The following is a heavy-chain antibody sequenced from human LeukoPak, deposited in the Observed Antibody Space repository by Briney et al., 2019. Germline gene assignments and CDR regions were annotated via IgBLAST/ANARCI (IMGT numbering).Heavy chain of an antibody. D-gene: IGHD3-10*01. CDR1: GGSISSYY. Sequence: SETLSLTCTVSGGSISSYYWSWIRQPPGKGLEWIGYIYYSGSTNYNPSLKSRATISVDTSKNQFSLKLSSVTAADTAVYYCAMGLMVRGVIDYWGQGTLVTVSS. J-gene: IGHJ4*02. V-gene: IGHV4-59*01. CDR2: IYYSGST. CDR3: AMGLMVRGVIDY.